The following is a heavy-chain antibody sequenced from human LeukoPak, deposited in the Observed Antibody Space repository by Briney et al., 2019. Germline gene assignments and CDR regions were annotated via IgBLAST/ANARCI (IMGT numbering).Heavy chain of an antibody. D-gene: IGHD1-7*01. J-gene: IGHJ4*02. CDR1: GYTFTSYA. CDR2: INTNTGNP. CDR3: ARDLYQLLSGITGTTEANYFDY. Sequence: GASVKVSCKASGYTFTSYAMNWVRQAPGQGLEWMGWINTNTGNPTYAQGFTGRFVFSLDTSVSTAYLQISSLKAEDTAVYYCARDLYQLLSGITGTTEANYFDYWGQGTLVTVSS. V-gene: IGHV7-4-1*02.